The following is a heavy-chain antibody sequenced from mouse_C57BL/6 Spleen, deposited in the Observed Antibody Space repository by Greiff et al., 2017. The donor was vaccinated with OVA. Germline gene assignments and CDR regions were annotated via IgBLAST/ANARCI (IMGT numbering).Heavy chain of an antibody. J-gene: IGHJ4*01. CDR3: TRKAYYSNYDYAMDD. V-gene: IGHV1-15*01. Sequence: QVQLQQSGAELVRPGASVKLSCTASGFNIKDDYMHWVKQTPVHGLEWIGAIDPETGGTAYNQKFKGKAILTADKSSSTAYMELRSLTSEDSAVEDCTRKAYYSNYDYAMDDWGQGTSVTVSS. CDR1: GFNIKDDY. CDR2: IDPETGGT. D-gene: IGHD2-5*01.